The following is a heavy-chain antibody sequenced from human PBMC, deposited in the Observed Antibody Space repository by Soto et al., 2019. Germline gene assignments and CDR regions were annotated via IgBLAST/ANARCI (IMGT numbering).Heavy chain of an antibody. CDR1: GASISRFY. D-gene: IGHD3-22*01. J-gene: IGHJ4*02. CDR2: LYNTGST. V-gene: IGHV4-59*12. CDR3: ARVPPQGHYDSSGHFDY. Sequence: SETLSLTCTVSGASISRFYWSWIRQSPGKGLEWIGYLYNTGSTIYNPSLKSRVTISVDKSKNQFSLKLSSVTAADTAVYYCARVPPQGHYDSSGHFDYWGQGTLVTVSS.